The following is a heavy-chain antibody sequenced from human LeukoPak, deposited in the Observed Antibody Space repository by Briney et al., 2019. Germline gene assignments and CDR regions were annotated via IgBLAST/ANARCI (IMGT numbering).Heavy chain of an antibody. CDR2: IYPNSGAT. CDR1: GYTFTGYY. J-gene: IGHJ3*02. V-gene: IGHV1-2*02. CDR3: ARERDWGITMIVVVNDAFDI. D-gene: IGHD3-22*01. Sequence: ASVKVSCKASGYTFTGYYMHWVRQAPGQGLEWMGYIYPNSGATKYAQKFQGRVTMTRDTSISTAYMELSGLGSDDTAVYYCARERDWGITMIVVVNDAFDIWGQGTMVTVSS.